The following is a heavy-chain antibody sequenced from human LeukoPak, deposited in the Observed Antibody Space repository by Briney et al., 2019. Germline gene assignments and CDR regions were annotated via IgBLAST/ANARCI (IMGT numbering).Heavy chain of an antibody. CDR2: ISTYNGNT. J-gene: IGHJ6*02. V-gene: IGHV1-18*01. CDR3: ARAEDSSGTHYYSYGMDV. CDR1: GYTFTIYG. Sequence: ASVTVSYKASGYTFTIYGISWVRQAPGQGLEWMGWISTYNGNTNYAQKLQGRVTITTDTSTSTAYMELRSLRSDDTAVYYCARAEDSSGTHYYSYGMDVWGQGTTVTVSS. D-gene: IGHD3-22*01.